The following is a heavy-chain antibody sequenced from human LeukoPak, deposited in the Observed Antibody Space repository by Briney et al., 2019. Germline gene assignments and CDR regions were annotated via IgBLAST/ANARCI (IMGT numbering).Heavy chain of an antibody. CDR2: ISSSSSTI. D-gene: IGHD6-13*01. Sequence: GGSLRLSCAASGFTFSSYSMNWVRQAPGKGLEWVSYISSSSSTIYYADSVKGRFTISRDNAKNSLYLQMNSLRDEDTAVYYCAKAPYSSSWYFDYWGQGTLVTVSS. CDR1: GFTFSSYS. V-gene: IGHV3-48*02. J-gene: IGHJ4*02. CDR3: AKAPYSSSWYFDY.